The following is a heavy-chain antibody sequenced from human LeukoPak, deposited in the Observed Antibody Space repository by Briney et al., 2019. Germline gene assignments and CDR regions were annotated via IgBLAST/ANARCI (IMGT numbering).Heavy chain of an antibody. Sequence: PSETLSLTCTDSGGSIIDYYWNWIRQSAGKGLEYIGLISGGGATSYHPCLESRITMSVDTYKNQFSLLLTSVTAADTAICSCAREILVPGVDLVNCFDSSGEGFLVTVSS. V-gene: IGHV4-4*07. D-gene: IGHD3-10*01. J-gene: IGHJ5*01. CDR1: GGSIIDYY. CDR2: ISGGGAT. CDR3: AREILVPGVDLVNCFDS.